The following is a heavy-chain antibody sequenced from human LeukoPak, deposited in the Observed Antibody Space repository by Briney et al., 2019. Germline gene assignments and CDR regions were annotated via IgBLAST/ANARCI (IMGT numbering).Heavy chain of an antibody. CDR1: GGSISSGGYS. CDR3: AGMGYYYYGMDV. CDR2: IYHSGST. V-gene: IGHV4-30-2*01. J-gene: IGHJ6*02. D-gene: IGHD2-8*01. Sequence: SETLSLTCAVSGGSISSGGYSWSWIRQPPGKVLEWIGYIYHSGSTYYNPSLKSRVTISVDRSKNQSSLKLSSVTAADTAVYYCAGMGYYYYGMDVWGQGTTVTVSS.